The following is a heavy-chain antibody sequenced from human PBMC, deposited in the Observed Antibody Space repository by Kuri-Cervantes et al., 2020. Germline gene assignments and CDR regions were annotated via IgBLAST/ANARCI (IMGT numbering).Heavy chain of an antibody. J-gene: IGHJ4*02. V-gene: IGHV1-8*01. CDR1: GYTFTSYD. D-gene: IGHD1-14*01. CDR2: MNPNSGNT. Sequence: ASVKVSCKASGYTFTSYDINWVRQATGQGLEWMGWMNPNSGNTGYAQKFQGRVTMTRNTSISTAYMELSSLRSEDTAVYYCARLVRQTGYFDYWGQGTLVTVSS. CDR3: ARLVRQTGYFDY.